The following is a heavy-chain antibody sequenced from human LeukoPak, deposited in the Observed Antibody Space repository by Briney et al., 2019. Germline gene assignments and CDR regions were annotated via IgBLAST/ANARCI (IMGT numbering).Heavy chain of an antibody. CDR1: GFTFSSYS. J-gene: IGHJ4*02. D-gene: IGHD3-22*01. V-gene: IGHV3-21*01. Sequence: LGGSLRLSCAASGFTFSSYSMNWVRQAPGKGLEWVSSISSSSSYIYYADSVKGRFTISRDNAKNSLYLQMNSLRAEDTAVYYCARDIDSSGYYENWGQGTLVTVSS. CDR2: ISSSSSYI. CDR3: ARDIDSSGYYEN.